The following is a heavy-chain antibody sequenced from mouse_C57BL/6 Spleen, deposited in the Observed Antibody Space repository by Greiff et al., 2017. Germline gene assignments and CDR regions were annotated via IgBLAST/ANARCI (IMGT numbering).Heavy chain of an antibody. CDR3: ARGTYDYDENAIDY. D-gene: IGHD2-4*01. CDR2: IYPRSGNT. CDR1: GYTFTSYG. V-gene: IGHV1-81*01. J-gene: IGHJ4*01. Sequence: QVQLQQSGAELARPGASVKLSCTASGYTFTSYGISWVKQRTGQGLEWIGEIYPRSGNTYYNEKFKGKATLTADKSSSTAYMELRSLTSEDSAVYFCARGTYDYDENAIDYWGQGTSVTVSS.